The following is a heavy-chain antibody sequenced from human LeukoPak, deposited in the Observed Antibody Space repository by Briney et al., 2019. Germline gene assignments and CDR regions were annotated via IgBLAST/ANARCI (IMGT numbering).Heavy chain of an antibody. CDR3: APRPDIVASSIDY. D-gene: IGHD5-12*01. CDR1: GFTFSSYG. V-gene: IGHV3-30*03. Sequence: GGSLRLSCAASGFTFSSYGMHWVRQAPGKGLEWVAVISYDGSNKYYADSVKGRFTISRDNSKNTLYLQMNSLRAGDMAVYYCAPRPDIVASSIDYWGQGTLVTVSS. CDR2: ISYDGSNK. J-gene: IGHJ4*02.